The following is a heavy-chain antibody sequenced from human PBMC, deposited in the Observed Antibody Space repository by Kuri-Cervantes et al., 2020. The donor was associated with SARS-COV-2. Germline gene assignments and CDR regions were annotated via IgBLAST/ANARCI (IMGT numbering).Heavy chain of an antibody. CDR3: ARGRQFWDIVVVVAARWFDP. CDR2: INHSGST. CDR1: GFMFSRYW. V-gene: IGHV4-34*01. Sequence: ESLKISCAASGFMFSRYWMSWVRQAPGKGLEWIGEINHSGSTNYNPSLKSRVTISVDTSKNQFSLKLSSVTAADTAVYYCARGRQFWDIVVVVAARWFDPWGQGTLVTVSS. J-gene: IGHJ5*02. D-gene: IGHD2-15*01.